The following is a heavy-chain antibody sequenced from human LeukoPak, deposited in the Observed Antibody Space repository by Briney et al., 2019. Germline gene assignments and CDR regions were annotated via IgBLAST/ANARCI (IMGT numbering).Heavy chain of an antibody. J-gene: IGHJ4*02. V-gene: IGHV4-39*01. D-gene: IGHD4-17*01. Sequence: SETLSLTCTVSGGSISSSSYYWGWIRQPPGKGLEWIGSIYYSGSTYYNPSLKSRVTISVDTSKSQFSLKLSSVTATDTAVYYCARQIAVTANFDYWGQGTLVTVSS. CDR2: IYYSGST. CDR1: GGSISSSSYY. CDR3: ARQIAVTANFDY.